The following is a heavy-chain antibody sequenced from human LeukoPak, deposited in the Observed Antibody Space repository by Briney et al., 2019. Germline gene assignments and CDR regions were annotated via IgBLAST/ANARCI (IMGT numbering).Heavy chain of an antibody. CDR3: ARSYGSGSYYVLY. J-gene: IGHJ4*02. V-gene: IGHV3-53*01. CDR2: IYSGGST. CDR1: GFTFSSYS. D-gene: IGHD3-10*01. Sequence: GGSLRLSCAASGFTFSSYSMNWVRQAPGKGLEWVSVIYSGGSTYYADSVKGRFTISRDNSKNTLYLQMNSLRAEDTAVYYCARSYGSGSYYVLYWGQGTLVTVSS.